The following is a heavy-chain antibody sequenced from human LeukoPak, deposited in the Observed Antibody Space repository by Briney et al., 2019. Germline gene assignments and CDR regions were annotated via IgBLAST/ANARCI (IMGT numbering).Heavy chain of an antibody. CDR3: ARTLFSGPFHYGSGSYYR. Sequence: GASVKVSCKASGYTFTSYYMHWVRQAPGQGLEWMGIINPSGGSTSYAQKFQGRVTMTRNTSISTAYMELSSLRSEDTAVYYCARTLFSGPFHYGSGSYYRWGQGTLVTVSS. CDR1: GYTFTSYY. J-gene: IGHJ4*02. V-gene: IGHV1-46*01. CDR2: INPSGGST. D-gene: IGHD3-10*01.